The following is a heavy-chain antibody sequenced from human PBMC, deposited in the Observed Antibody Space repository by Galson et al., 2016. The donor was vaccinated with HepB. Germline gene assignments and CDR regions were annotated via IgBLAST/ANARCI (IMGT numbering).Heavy chain of an antibody. D-gene: IGHD3-22*01. J-gene: IGHJ6*02. CDR2: ISSSSSSI. CDR1: GFTFSSYN. Sequence: SLRLSCAASGFTFSSYNMNWVRQAPGKGLEWISYISSSSSSIYYADSEKGRFIISRDNAKNSLYLQMSSLRDEDTAVYYCAGDVVVIKVFYGMDVWGQGTTVTVSS. CDR3: AGDVVVIKVFYGMDV. V-gene: IGHV3-48*02.